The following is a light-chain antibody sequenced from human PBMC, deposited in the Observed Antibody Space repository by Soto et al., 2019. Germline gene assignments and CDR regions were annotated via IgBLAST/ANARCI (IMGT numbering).Light chain of an antibody. J-gene: IGKJ1*01. CDR1: QGISTY. Sequence: IQLTQSPVSLSPSVGDRVTITCRASQGISTYLVWYQQKPGKAPKLLIYKASTLKSGVPSRFSGSGSGTEFTLTISSLQPDDFATYYCQHYNSYSEAFGQGTKVDIK. V-gene: IGKV1-5*03. CDR2: KAS. CDR3: QHYNSYSEA.